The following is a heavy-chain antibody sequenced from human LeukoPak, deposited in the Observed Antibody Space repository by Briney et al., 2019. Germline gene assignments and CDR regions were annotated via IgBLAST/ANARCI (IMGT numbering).Heavy chain of an antibody. CDR3: ARQPRGPTASRFDY. D-gene: IGHD5-18*01. V-gene: IGHV4-39*07. J-gene: IGHJ4*02. CDR2: IYYSGST. CDR1: GGSISSSSYY. Sequence: SETLSLTCTVSGGSISSSSYYWGWIRQPPGKGLEWIGSIYYSGSTYYNPSLKSRVTISVDTSKNQFSLKLSSVTAADTAVYYCARQPRGPTASRFDYWGQGTLVTVSS.